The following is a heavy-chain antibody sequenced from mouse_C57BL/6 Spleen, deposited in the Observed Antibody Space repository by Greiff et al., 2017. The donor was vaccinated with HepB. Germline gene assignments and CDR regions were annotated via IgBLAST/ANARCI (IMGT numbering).Heavy chain of an antibody. J-gene: IGHJ3*01. CDR1: GYTFTSYW. D-gene: IGHD2-1*01. V-gene: IGHV1-52*01. Sequence: QVQLQQPGAELVRPGSSVKLSCKASGYTFTSYWMHWVKQRPIQGLEWIGNIDPSDSETHYNQKFKDKATLTVDKSSSTAYMQLSSLTSEDSAVYYCARENGNYEGAWFAYWGQGTLVTVSA. CDR2: IDPSDSET. CDR3: ARENGNYEGAWFAY.